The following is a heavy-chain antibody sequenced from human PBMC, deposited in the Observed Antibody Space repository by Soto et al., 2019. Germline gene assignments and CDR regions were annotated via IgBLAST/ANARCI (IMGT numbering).Heavy chain of an antibody. V-gene: IGHV4-34*01. CDR2: INHSGST. D-gene: IGHD3-16*01. CDR3: ARGFGNY. Sequence: SETLSLTCVVYGGSFSGYYWSWIRQPPGKGLEWIGEINHSGSTNYNPSLKSRVTISVDTSKSQFSLKLSSVSAADTAVYYCARGFGNYWGQGTLVTVSS. CDR1: GGSFSGYY. J-gene: IGHJ4*02.